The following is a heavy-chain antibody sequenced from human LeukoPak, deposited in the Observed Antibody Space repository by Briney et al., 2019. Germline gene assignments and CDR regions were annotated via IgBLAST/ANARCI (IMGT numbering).Heavy chain of an antibody. D-gene: IGHD1-1*01. CDR1: GFTFSRFW. Sequence: GALRLSWSAPGFTFSRFWMGWVRQAPGKGLEWVASIRWDDERHHVDSVTGRFSVSRDNAKNSLYLQMNSLRAEDTAVYFCSRITTNGYFEYWGQGALVTVSS. J-gene: IGHJ4*02. V-gene: IGHV3-7*01. CDR3: SRITTNGYFEY. CDR2: IRWDDER.